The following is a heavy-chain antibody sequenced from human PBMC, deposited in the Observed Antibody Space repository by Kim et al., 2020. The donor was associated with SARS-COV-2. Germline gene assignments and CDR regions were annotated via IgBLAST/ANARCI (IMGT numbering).Heavy chain of an antibody. V-gene: IGHV4-59*01. CDR3: ARVKYYFDS. CDR1: GGSISSYY. Sequence: SETLSLTCTVSGGSISSYYWSWIRQPPGKGLEWIGYIYYSVSTNYNPSLKSRVTISVDTSKNQFSLKLSSVTAADTAVYYCARVKYYFDSWGQGTRVTAS. J-gene: IGHJ4*02. CDR2: IYYSVST.